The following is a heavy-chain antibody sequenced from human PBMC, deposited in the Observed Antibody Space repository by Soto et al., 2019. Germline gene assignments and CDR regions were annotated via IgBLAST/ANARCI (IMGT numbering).Heavy chain of an antibody. V-gene: IGHV4-34*01. Sequence: PSETLSLTCAVYGGSFSGYYWSWIRQPPGKGLEWIGEINHSGSTNYNPSLKSRVTISVDTSKNQFSLKLSSVTAADTAVYYCAIPPRYCSGGSCYHLDYWGQGTLVTVSS. CDR1: GGSFSGYY. D-gene: IGHD2-15*01. CDR3: AIPPRYCSGGSCYHLDY. J-gene: IGHJ4*02. CDR2: INHSGST.